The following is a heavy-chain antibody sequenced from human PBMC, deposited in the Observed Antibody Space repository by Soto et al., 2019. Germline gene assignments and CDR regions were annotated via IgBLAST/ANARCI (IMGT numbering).Heavy chain of an antibody. CDR3: ARTSDYIWGSYRYAYYFDY. Sequence: QITLKESGPTLVKPTQTLTLTCTFSGFSLSTSGVGVGWIRQPPGKALEWLALIYWDDDKRYSPSLKSRLTITKDTSKNQVVLTMTNMDPVDTATYYCARTSDYIWGSYRYAYYFDYWGQGTLVTVSS. CDR2: IYWDDDK. V-gene: IGHV2-5*02. J-gene: IGHJ4*02. D-gene: IGHD3-16*02. CDR1: GFSLSTSGVG.